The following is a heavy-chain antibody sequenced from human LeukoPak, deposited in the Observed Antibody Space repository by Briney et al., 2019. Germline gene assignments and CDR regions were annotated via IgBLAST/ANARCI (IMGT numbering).Heavy chain of an antibody. J-gene: IGHJ4*02. D-gene: IGHD1-26*01. CDR2: ISWNSGSI. Sequence: LRLSCAASGFTFDDYAMHWVRHAPGKGLEWVSGISWNSGSIGSADSVKGRFTISRDNAKNSPYLQMNSLRAEDTALYYCAKDRGSSGSYMYFDYGGQGTLVTVSS. CDR3: AKDRGSSGSYMYFDY. V-gene: IGHV3-9*01. CDR1: GFTFDDYA.